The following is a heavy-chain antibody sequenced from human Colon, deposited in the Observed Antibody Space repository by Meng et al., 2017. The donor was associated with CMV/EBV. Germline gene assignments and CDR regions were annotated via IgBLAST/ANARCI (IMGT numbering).Heavy chain of an antibody. D-gene: IGHD3-10*01. CDR2: ISTSGTNI. CDR1: GFTFSSYT. Sequence: GESLKISCATSGFTFSSYTMHWVRQAPGKGLEWVSSISTSGTNIYYADSVKGRFTISRDNAKNSLYLQMNSLRAEDTAVYYCARENNYGSGSYWGQGTLVTVSS. CDR3: ARENNYGSGSY. J-gene: IGHJ4*02. V-gene: IGHV3-21*01.